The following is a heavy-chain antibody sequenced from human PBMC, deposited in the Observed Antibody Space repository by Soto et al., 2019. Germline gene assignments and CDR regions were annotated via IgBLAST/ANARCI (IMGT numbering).Heavy chain of an antibody. CDR3: ARGILLWFGELGFDAFDI. CDR2: INHSGST. V-gene: IGHV4-34*01. Sequence: SETLSLTCAVYGGSFSGYYWSWIRQPPGKGLEWIGEINHSGSTNYNPSLKSRVTISVDTSKNQFSLKLSSVTAADTAVYYCARGILLWFGELGFDAFDILGQGTMVTVSS. J-gene: IGHJ3*02. D-gene: IGHD3-10*01. CDR1: GGSFSGYY.